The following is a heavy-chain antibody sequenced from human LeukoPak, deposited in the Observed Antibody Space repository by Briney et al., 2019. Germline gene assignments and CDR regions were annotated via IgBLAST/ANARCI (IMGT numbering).Heavy chain of an antibody. J-gene: IGHJ6*03. CDR3: AKLGGHPLHNYYVGV. V-gene: IGHV3-23*01. Sequence: QPGGSLRLSCAASGFTFSSYAMSWVRQAPGKGLEWVSGILDSGYSTYYANSVKGRFTISRDNSNNTLYLQMNSLRAEDTALYYCAKLGGHPLHNYYVGVWGKGTTVAVSS. CDR1: GFTFSSYA. CDR2: ILDSGYST. D-gene: IGHD3-16*01.